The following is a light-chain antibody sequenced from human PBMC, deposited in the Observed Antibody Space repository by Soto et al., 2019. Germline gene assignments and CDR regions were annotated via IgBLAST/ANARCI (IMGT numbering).Light chain of an antibody. Sequence: QSVLTQPASVSGSPGQSITISCTGTSSDVGGYNYVSWYQQHPGQVPKLAIYEVTNRPSGVSSRFSGSKSGNTASLTISGLQAEDEADYYCSSYTNSDTWVFGGGTKVTVL. V-gene: IGLV2-14*01. CDR2: EVT. CDR3: SSYTNSDTWV. CDR1: SSDVGGYNY. J-gene: IGLJ3*02.